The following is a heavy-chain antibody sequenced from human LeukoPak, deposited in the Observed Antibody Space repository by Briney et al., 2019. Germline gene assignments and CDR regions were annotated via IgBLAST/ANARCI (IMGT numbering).Heavy chain of an antibody. D-gene: IGHD6-25*01. Sequence: GASLQISCKGSGSKFTNYWIARVRQLPGQGLEWLGIIYPRDSDARYSPSFQGQVTISVDTSIDTAYLQWSSVRASDTAMYYCARLLAAPYYINYWGQGTLVTVSS. CDR1: GSKFTNYW. V-gene: IGHV5-51*01. CDR2: IYPRDSDA. J-gene: IGHJ4*02. CDR3: ARLLAAPYYINY.